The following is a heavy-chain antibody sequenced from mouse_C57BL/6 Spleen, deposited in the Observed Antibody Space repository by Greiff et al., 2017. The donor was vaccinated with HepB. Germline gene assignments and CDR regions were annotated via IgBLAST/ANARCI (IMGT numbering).Heavy chain of an antibody. Sequence: EVQGVESGGGLVQPGGSMKLSCVASGFTFSNYWMNWVRQSPEKGLEWVAQIRLKSDNYATHYAETVKGKFTISRDDSKSSVYLQMHNLGAEDTRIYCCTEPYGYWGQGTTLTVSS. CDR3: TEPYGY. J-gene: IGHJ2*01. D-gene: IGHD1-1*02. V-gene: IGHV6-3*01. CDR2: IRLKSDNYAT. CDR1: GFTFSNYW.